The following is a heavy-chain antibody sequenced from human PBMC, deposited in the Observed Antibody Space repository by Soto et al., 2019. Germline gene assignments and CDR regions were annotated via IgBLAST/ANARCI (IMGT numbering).Heavy chain of an antibody. CDR1: GFTFSNAW. V-gene: IGHV3-15*01. Sequence: GGSRRFSCAASGFTFSNAWMSWARQAPGKGLEWVGCIKSKTDGGTTDYAAPVKGRFTISRDDSKNTLYLQMNSLKTEGTAVYYCTTGGLGIGALDYWGQGTRVTVAS. CDR2: IKSKTDGGTT. CDR3: TTGGLGIGALDY. J-gene: IGHJ4*02. D-gene: IGHD6-13*01.